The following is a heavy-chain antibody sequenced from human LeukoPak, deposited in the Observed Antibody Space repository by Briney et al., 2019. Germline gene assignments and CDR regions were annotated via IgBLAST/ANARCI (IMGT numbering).Heavy chain of an antibody. V-gene: IGHV1-2*06. J-gene: IGHJ4*02. CDR3: ARVVERGCFDY. CDR2: INPNSGGP. Sequence: ASVKVSCKASGYTFTGYYMHWMRQAPGQGLEWMGRINPNSGGPNYAQKFQGRVTMTRDTSISTAHMELSRLRSDDTAVYYCARVVERGCFDYWGQGTLVTVSS. CDR1: GYTFTGYY. D-gene: IGHD1-1*01.